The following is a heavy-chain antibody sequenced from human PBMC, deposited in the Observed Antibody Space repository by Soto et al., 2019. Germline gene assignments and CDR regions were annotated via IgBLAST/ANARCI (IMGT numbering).Heavy chain of an antibody. D-gene: IGHD3-22*01. Sequence: SVKGSCKASGGTFSSYAISWVRQAPGQGLEWMGGIIPIFGTANYAQKFQGRVTITADKSTSTAYMELSSLRSEDTAVYYCARGAPGYYDSSGYLFRVSDIWGQGTIVTVSS. CDR2: IIPIFGTA. J-gene: IGHJ3*02. CDR1: GGTFSSYA. V-gene: IGHV1-69*06. CDR3: ARGAPGYYDSSGYLFRVSDI.